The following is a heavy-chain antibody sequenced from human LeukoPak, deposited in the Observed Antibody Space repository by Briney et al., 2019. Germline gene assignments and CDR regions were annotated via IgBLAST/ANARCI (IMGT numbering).Heavy chain of an antibody. CDR1: GGSISSGSYY. D-gene: IGHD6-13*01. CDR2: IFYGGST. Sequence: SETLSLTCIASGGSISSGSYYWGWIRQPPGKGLEWIGSIFYGGSTFYNPSLRSRITISLDTSRNQFSLKLTSVTAADTAVYYCARDRTIAAAGTGISDGMDVWGQGTTVTVSS. V-gene: IGHV4-39*02. J-gene: IGHJ6*02. CDR3: ARDRTIAAAGTGISDGMDV.